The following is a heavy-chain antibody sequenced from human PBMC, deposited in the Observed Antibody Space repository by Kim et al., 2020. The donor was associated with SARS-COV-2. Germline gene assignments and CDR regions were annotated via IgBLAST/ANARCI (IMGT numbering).Heavy chain of an antibody. D-gene: IGHD6-13*01. CDR3: ARYSSSWYSGYYYGMDV. J-gene: IGHJ6*02. V-gene: IGHV4-39*07. CDR1: GGSISSSSYY. Sequence: SETLSLTCTVSGGSISSSSYYWGWIRQPPGKGLEWIGSIYYSGSTYYNPSLKSRVTISVDTSKNQFSLKLSSVTAADTAVYYCARYSSSWYSGYYYGMDVWGQGTTVTVSS. CDR2: IYYSGST.